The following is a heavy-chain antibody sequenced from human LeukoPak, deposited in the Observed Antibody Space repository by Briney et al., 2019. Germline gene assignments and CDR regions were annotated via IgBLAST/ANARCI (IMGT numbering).Heavy chain of an antibody. CDR2: INPNSGGT. D-gene: IGHD6-6*01. CDR3: ARLKSTISSGWFDP. Sequence: ASVKVSCKASGYTFTGYYMHWVRQAPGQGLEWMGWINPNSGGTSYAQKFQGRVTMTRDTSIRTVYMELSRLRSDDTAVYYCARLKSTISSGWFDPWGQGTLVTVSS. J-gene: IGHJ5*02. V-gene: IGHV1-2*02. CDR1: GYTFTGYY.